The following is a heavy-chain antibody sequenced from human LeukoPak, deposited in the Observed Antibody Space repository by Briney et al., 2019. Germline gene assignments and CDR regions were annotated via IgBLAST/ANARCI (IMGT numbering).Heavy chain of an antibody. Sequence: GTLRLSYAASGFTFSSYGMSWIRQPPGKGLEWIGYIYYSGSTNYNPSLKSRVTISVDRSKNQFSLKLKYVSAADTAVYYCARGRDGYNPFDFWGQGTLVTVSS. CDR1: GFTFSSYG. V-gene: IGHV4-59*01. CDR3: ARGRDGYNPFDF. J-gene: IGHJ4*02. CDR2: IYYSGST. D-gene: IGHD5-24*01.